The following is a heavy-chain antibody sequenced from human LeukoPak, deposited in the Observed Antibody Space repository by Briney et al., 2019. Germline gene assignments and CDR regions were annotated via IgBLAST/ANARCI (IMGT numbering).Heavy chain of an antibody. D-gene: IGHD6-13*01. Sequence: PSETLSLTCTVSGGSISSSSYYWGWIRQPPGKGLAWIGSIYYSGSTYYNPSLKSRVTISVDTSKNQFSLKLSSVTAADTAVYYCARDIAAAASGGPFAPSWFDPWGQGTLVTVSS. CDR1: GGSISSSSYY. V-gene: IGHV4-39*07. J-gene: IGHJ5*02. CDR2: IYYSGST. CDR3: ARDIAAAASGGPFAPSWFDP.